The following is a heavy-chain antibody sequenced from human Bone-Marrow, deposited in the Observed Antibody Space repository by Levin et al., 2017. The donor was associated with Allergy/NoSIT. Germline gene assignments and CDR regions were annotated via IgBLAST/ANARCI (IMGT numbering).Heavy chain of an antibody. V-gene: IGHV1-69*13. D-gene: IGHD2-2*01. CDR1: GGSFSSSA. J-gene: IGHJ6*03. CDR2: LIPIFGPA. Sequence: PPASVKVSCKASGGSFSSSAINWVRQAPGQGLEWMGRLIPIFGPANYAQNFQDRVTITADESTSTAYMELSSLRSEDTAVYYCASRVDCSSTSCYYYFYYMDVWGNGTTVTVSS. CDR3: ASRVDCSSTSCYYYFYYMDV.